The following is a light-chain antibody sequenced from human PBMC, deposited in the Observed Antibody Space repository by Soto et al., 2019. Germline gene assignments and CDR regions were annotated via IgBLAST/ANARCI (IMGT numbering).Light chain of an antibody. Sequence: QSVLTQPASVSGSPGQSITISCTGTSSDVGGYDYVSWYQQHPLKAPKLIIYEVSNRPSGVSSRFSGSKSGNTASLTISGLQAEDEADYYCSSYTSSSTLFGTGTKVTVL. CDR2: EVS. V-gene: IGLV2-14*01. CDR3: SSYTSSSTL. CDR1: SSDVGGYDY. J-gene: IGLJ1*01.